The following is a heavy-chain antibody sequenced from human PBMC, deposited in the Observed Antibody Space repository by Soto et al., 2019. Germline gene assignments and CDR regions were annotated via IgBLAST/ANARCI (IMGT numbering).Heavy chain of an antibody. Sequence: PGGSLRLSCTASGFTFSSYGMGWVRQAPGKGLQWVSTIRGDGGQTHYTDSVKGRFSISRDNSKNTLYLQMHSLRAEDAAIFYCAKWDTHGIIPPTVGGNYYYYDIDVWGQGTRVTVSS. CDR2: IRGDGGQT. V-gene: IGHV3-23*01. D-gene: IGHD5-18*01. CDR1: GFTFSSYG. CDR3: AKWDTHGIIPPTVGGNYYYYDIDV. J-gene: IGHJ6*02.